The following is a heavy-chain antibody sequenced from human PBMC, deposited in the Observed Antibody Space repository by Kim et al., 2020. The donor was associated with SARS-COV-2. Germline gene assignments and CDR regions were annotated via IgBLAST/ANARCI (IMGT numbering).Heavy chain of an antibody. Sequence: GGSLRLSCAASGFTFSSYWMNWVRQAPGKGLEWVANIKQDGSDKYYVDSVKGRFTISRDNAKSSVYLQMNSLRAEDMAVYYCVRGHYITGWCLDYWGQGTLVTVSS. V-gene: IGHV3-7*01. CDR1: GFTFSSYW. CDR2: IKQDGSDK. CDR3: VRGHYITGWCLDY. D-gene: IGHD6-19*01. J-gene: IGHJ4*02.